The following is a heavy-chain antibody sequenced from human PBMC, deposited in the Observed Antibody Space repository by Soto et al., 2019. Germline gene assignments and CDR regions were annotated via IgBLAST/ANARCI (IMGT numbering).Heavy chain of an antibody. J-gene: IGHJ6*02. V-gene: IGHV1-69*01. CDR2: IIPISGTA. Sequence: QVQLVQSGAEVKKPGSSVKVSCKASGGTFSNYAISWVRQAPGQGLEWMGGIIPISGTANYAQKFQGRATITAGESTRTAYMELSSLRSEDTAVYYCARSQGSSTSLEIYYYYYYGMDVWGQGTTVTVSS. CDR3: ARSQGSSTSLEIYYYYYYGMDV. D-gene: IGHD2-2*01. CDR1: GGTFSNYA.